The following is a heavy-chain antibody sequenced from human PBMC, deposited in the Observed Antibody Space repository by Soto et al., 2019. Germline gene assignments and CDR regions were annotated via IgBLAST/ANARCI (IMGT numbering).Heavy chain of an antibody. D-gene: IGHD2-8*01. V-gene: IGHV1-18*01. Sequence: ASVKVSCRASGYTFTSYGISWVRQAHGQGLEWMGWISAYNGNTNYAQKLQGRVTMTTDTSTSTAYMELRSLRSDDTAVYYCARDQTYIVLMVYAPRGAFDIWGQGTMVTVSS. CDR3: ARDQTYIVLMVYAPRGAFDI. J-gene: IGHJ3*02. CDR1: GYTFTSYG. CDR2: ISAYNGNT.